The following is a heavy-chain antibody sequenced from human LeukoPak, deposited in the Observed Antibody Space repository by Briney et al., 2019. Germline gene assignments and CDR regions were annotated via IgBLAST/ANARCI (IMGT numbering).Heavy chain of an antibody. D-gene: IGHD3-22*01. CDR3: ARDSSGYFGALGYFDY. V-gene: IGHV3-21*01. J-gene: IGHJ4*02. Sequence: GGSLRLSCAASGFTFSSYSMNWVRQAPGKGLEWVSSISSSSYIYYADSVKGRFTISRDNAKNSLYLQMNSLRAEDTAVYYCARDSSGYFGALGYFDYWGQGTLVTVSS. CDR2: ISSSSYI. CDR1: GFTFSSYS.